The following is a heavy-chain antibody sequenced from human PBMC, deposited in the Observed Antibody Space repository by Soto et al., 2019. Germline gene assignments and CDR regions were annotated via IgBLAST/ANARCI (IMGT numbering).Heavy chain of an antibody. CDR3: ARFRGSYGMDV. D-gene: IGHD3-10*01. J-gene: IGHJ6*02. CDR2: IIPILGIA. CDR1: GGTFSSYT. Sequence: QVQLVQSGAEVKKPGSSVEVSCKGSGGTFSSYTISWVRQAPGQGLEWMGRIIPILGIANHAQKFQGRVTITADKSTSTAYMELSSLSSEDTAVYYCARFRGSYGMDVWGQGTTVTVSS. V-gene: IGHV1-69*02.